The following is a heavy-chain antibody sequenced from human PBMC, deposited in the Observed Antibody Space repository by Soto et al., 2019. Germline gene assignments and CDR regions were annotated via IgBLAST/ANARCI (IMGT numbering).Heavy chain of an antibody. CDR1: GFSLSTSGVG. Sequence: GSGPTLVNPTQTLTLTCTFSGFSLSTSGVGVGWIRQPPGKALEWLALIYWDDDKRYSPSLKSRLTITKDTSKNQVVLTMTNMDPVDTSTYYCAHRRKGGYELHFDYWGQGTLVTVSS. CDR2: IYWDDDK. D-gene: IGHD5-12*01. CDR3: AHRRKGGYELHFDY. J-gene: IGHJ4*02. V-gene: IGHV2-5*02.